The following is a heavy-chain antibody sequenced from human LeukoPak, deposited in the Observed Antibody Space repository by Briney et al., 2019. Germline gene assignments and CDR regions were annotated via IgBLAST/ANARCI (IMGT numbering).Heavy chain of an antibody. J-gene: IGHJ4*02. V-gene: IGHV3-23*01. CDR1: GFTFSSYA. D-gene: IGHD1-7*01. Sequence: GGSLRLSCAASGFTFSSYAMSWVRQAPGKGLEWVSAISGSGGSTYYADSVKGRFTISRDNSKNTLYLRMNSLRAEDTAVYYCANHRGLTGTTLFPFDYWGQGTLVTVSS. CDR2: ISGSGGST. CDR3: ANHRGLTGTTLFPFDY.